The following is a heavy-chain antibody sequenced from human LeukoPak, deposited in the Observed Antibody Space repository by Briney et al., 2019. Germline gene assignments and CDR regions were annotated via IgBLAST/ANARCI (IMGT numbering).Heavy chain of an antibody. Sequence: GASVPVSCKACGYTLLEYEFNWVRQAPGLGLEWVAWIHANSGKAGSAQKFQGRVTVTRATSTETAIMGLSGLTSDDSATYFCARGHYGGNRYFDNWGQGTLVTVSS. CDR3: ARGHYGGNRYFDN. J-gene: IGHJ4*02. CDR1: GYTLLEYE. D-gene: IGHD4-23*01. CDR2: IHANSGKA. V-gene: IGHV1-8*01.